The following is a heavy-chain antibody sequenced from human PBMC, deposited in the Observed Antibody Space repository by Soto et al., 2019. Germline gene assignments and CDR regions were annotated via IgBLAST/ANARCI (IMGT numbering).Heavy chain of an antibody. CDR2: IYSGGST. CDR3: ARDLRGGYYYYYGMDV. CDR1: GFTVSSNY. V-gene: IGHV3-53*01. Sequence: GGSLRLSCAASGFTVSSNYMSWVRQAPGKGLEWVSVIYSGGSTYYADSVKGRFTISRDNSKNTLYLQMNSLRTEDTAVYYCARDLRGGYYYYYGMDVWGQGTTVTVSS. J-gene: IGHJ6*02. D-gene: IGHD2-15*01.